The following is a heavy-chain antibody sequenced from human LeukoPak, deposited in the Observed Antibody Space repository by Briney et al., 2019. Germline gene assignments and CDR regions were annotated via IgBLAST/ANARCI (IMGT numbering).Heavy chain of an antibody. CDR1: GFTFSSYA. D-gene: IGHD6-13*01. J-gene: IGHJ4*02. V-gene: IGHV3-23*01. CDR3: ARSPGIAAAGTGYVY. CDR2: IAASGFST. Sequence: GGSLRLSCAASGFTFSSYAVSWVRQAPGKGLEWVSAIAASGFSTYYADSVKGRFTISRDNSKNTLYLQMNSLRAEDTAVYYCARSPGIAAAGTGYVYWGQGTLVTVSS.